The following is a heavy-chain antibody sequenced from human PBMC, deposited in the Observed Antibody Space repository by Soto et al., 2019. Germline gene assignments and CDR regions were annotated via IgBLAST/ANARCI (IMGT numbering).Heavy chain of an antibody. V-gene: IGHV1-8*01. CDR3: ARRGYSSSWYYYYYYGMDD. J-gene: IGHJ6*02. CDR1: GYTFTSYD. D-gene: IGHD6-13*01. Sequence: QVQLVQSGAEVKKPGASVKVSCKASGYTFTSYDINWVRQATGQGLEWMGWMNPNSGNTGYAQKFQGRVTMTRNTSISTAYMELSSLRSEDTAVYYCARRGYSSSWYYYYYYGMDDWGQGTTVTVSS. CDR2: MNPNSGNT.